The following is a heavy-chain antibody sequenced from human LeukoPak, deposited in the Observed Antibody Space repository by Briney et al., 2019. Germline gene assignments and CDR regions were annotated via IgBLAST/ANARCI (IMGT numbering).Heavy chain of an antibody. V-gene: IGHV1-46*01. CDR2: INPSGGST. CDR3: ARGDADYYDSSGYYRMYY. CDR1: GYTFTSYD. J-gene: IGHJ4*02. Sequence: ASVKVSCKASGYTFTSYDINWVRQAPGQGLEWMGIINPSGGSTSYAQKFQGRVTMTRDTSTSTVYMELSSLRSEDTAVYYCARGDADYYDSSGYYRMYYWGQGTLVTVSS. D-gene: IGHD3-22*01.